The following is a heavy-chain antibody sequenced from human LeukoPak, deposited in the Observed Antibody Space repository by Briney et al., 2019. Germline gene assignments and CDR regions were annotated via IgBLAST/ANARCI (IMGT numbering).Heavy chain of an antibody. Sequence: PSETLSLTCKVSGYSISSANYWGWIRQPPGKGLEWIGTMYHSGSTNYNPSLKSRVTISVDTSKNQFSLKLSSVTAADTAVYFCARGFRGDNFDYWGQGTLVTVSS. CDR1: GYSISSANY. CDR2: MYHSGST. V-gene: IGHV4-38-2*02. CDR3: ARGFRGDNFDY. J-gene: IGHJ4*02. D-gene: IGHD7-27*01.